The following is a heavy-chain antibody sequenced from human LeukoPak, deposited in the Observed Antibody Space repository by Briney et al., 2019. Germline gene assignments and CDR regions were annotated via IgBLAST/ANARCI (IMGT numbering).Heavy chain of an antibody. D-gene: IGHD1-26*01. CDR3: ARAGSGRSPDWFDP. J-gene: IGHJ5*02. CDR1: GFTFNNYN. Sequence: GGSLRLSCAASGFTFNNYNMDWVRQAPGKGLEWVSYISSSGSTIYYADSVKGRFTISRDNAKNSLYLQMNSLRAEDTAVYYCARAGSGRSPDWFDPWGQGTLVTVSS. CDR2: ISSSGSTI. V-gene: IGHV3-48*04.